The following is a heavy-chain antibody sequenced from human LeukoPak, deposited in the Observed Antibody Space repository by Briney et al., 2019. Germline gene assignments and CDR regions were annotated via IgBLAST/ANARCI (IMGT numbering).Heavy chain of an antibody. CDR1: GFTFSSYS. J-gene: IGHJ4*02. D-gene: IGHD2-21*02. V-gene: IGHV3-21*01. CDR2: ISSSSSYI. CDR3: ARGRLAYCGGDCYSL. Sequence: GGSLRLSCAASGFTFSSYSMNWVRQAPGKGLEWVSSISSSSSYIYYADSVKGRFTISRDNAKNSLYLQMNSLRAEDTAVYCCARGRLAYCGGDCYSLWGQGTLVTVSS.